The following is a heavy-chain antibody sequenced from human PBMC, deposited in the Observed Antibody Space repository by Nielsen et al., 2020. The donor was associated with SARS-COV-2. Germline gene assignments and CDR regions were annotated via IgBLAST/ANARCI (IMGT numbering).Heavy chain of an antibody. D-gene: IGHD3-10*01. Sequence: LSLTCAASGFTFSGSAMHWVRQASGKGLEWVGRIRSKANSYATAYAASVKGRFTISRDDSKNTAYLQMNSLRAEDTAVYYCAKDESLWFGELLLSDYWGQGTLVTVSS. CDR3: AKDESLWFGELLLSDY. CDR1: GFTFSGSA. CDR2: IRSKANSYAT. V-gene: IGHV3-73*01. J-gene: IGHJ4*02.